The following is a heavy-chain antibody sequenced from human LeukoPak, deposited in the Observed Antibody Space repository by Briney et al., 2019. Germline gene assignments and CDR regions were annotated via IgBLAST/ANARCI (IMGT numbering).Heavy chain of an antibody. CDR3: AKNTSPWISGFDY. CDR1: GFTFSSYG. D-gene: IGHD3-10*01. CDR2: ISGSGGST. Sequence: PGGSLRLSCAASGFTFSSYGMHWVRQGPGKGLEWVSTISGSGGSTYYADSVKGRFTISRDNSKSTLYLHMNSLSAEDTAVYYCAKNTSPWISGFDYWGQGTLVTVSS. V-gene: IGHV3-23*01. J-gene: IGHJ4*02.